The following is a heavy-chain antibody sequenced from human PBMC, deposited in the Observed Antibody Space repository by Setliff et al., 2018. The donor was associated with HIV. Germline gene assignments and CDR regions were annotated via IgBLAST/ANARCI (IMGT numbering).Heavy chain of an antibody. D-gene: IGHD3-22*01. CDR1: GGVSISSNYYF. J-gene: IGHJ3*02. CDR3: ARTGYYHDRSGYPDAFDI. V-gene: IGHV4-39*07. Sequence: NPSETLSLTCVLSGGVSISSNYYFWGWIRQPPGKGLEWIGSIHYSGGPYYNPSLKSRVAISMDTSKNHFSLKLSSVTAADTAVYYCARTGYYHDRSGYPDAFDIWGQGTMVTVSS. CDR2: IHYSGGP.